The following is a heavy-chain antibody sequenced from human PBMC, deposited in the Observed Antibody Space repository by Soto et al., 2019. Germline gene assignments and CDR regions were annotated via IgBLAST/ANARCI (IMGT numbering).Heavy chain of an antibody. CDR3: ARYYYDSSGYETIYYFDY. D-gene: IGHD3-22*01. J-gene: IGHJ4*02. V-gene: IGHV3-53*01. CDR2: IYSGGST. CDR1: GFTVSSNY. Sequence: VQLVESGGGLIQPGGSLRLSCAASGFTVSSNYMSWVRQAPGKGLEWVSVIYSGGSTYYADSVKGRFTISRDNSKNTLYLQMNSLRAEDTAVYYCARYYYDSSGYETIYYFDYWGQGTLVTVSS.